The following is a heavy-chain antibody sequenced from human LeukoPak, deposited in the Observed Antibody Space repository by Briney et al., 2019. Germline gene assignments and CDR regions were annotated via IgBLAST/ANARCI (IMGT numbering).Heavy chain of an antibody. D-gene: IGHD3-22*01. V-gene: IGHV4-59*01. Sequence: PSETLSLTCTVSGGSISSYYWSWIRQPPGKGLEWIGYIYYSGSTNYNPSHKSRVTISVDTSKNQFSLKLSSVTAADTAVYYCARDTHYYDSSGYFAFDIWGQGTMVTVSS. J-gene: IGHJ3*02. CDR1: GGSISSYY. CDR3: ARDTHYYDSSGYFAFDI. CDR2: IYYSGST.